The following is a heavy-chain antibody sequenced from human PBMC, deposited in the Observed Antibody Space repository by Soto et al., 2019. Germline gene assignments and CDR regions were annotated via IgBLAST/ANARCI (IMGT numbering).Heavy chain of an antibody. Sequence: SETLSLTCAVSGGSISSGGYSWSWIRQPPGKGLEWIGYIYHSGSTYYNPSLKSRVTISVDRSKNQFSLKLSSVTAADTAVYYCARVVPYGYYFDYWGQGTLVTVSS. J-gene: IGHJ4*02. D-gene: IGHD2-21*01. CDR2: IYHSGST. V-gene: IGHV4-30-2*01. CDR1: GGSISSGGYS. CDR3: ARVVPYGYYFDY.